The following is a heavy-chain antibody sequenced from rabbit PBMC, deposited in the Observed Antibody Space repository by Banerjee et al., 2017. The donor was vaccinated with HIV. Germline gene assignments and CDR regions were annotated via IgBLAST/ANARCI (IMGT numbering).Heavy chain of an antibody. D-gene: IGHD1-1*01. CDR2: INGNSPST. V-gene: IGHV1S40*01. CDR1: GFTFSGYW. Sequence: QSLEEYGGDLVQPEGSLTLTCKASGFTFSGYWVDWVRQAPGKGLEWIGCINGNSPSTHYASWAKGRFTISKPSSTTVTLQGTSLTAADTAAYFCATENTNTENLWGPGTLVTVS. J-gene: IGHJ4*01. CDR3: ATENTNTENL.